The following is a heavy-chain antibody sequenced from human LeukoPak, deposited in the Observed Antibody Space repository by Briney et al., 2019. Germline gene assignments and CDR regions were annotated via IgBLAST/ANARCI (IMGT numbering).Heavy chain of an antibody. CDR2: IYYSGST. Sequence: KPSETLSLTCTVSGGSISSYYWSWIRQPPGKGLEWIGYIYYSGSTNYNPSLKSRVTISVDTSKNQFSLKLSSVTAADTAVYYCVREERYYGSGSYPGYNWFDPWGQGTLVTVSS. CDR1: GGSISSYY. CDR3: VREERYYGSGSYPGYNWFDP. V-gene: IGHV4-59*01. D-gene: IGHD3-10*01. J-gene: IGHJ5*02.